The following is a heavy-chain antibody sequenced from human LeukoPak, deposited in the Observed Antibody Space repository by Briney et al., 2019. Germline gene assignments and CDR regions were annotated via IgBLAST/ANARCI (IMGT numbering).Heavy chain of an antibody. CDR2: ISGSGGSP. D-gene: IGHD6-13*01. CDR3: AKNDYSTYTAWDY. Sequence: PGGSLRLSCAASGFTFSSHAMSWVRQAPGKGLEWVSTISGSGGSPYYADSVKGRFTISRDNSKNTLYLQVNSLRAEDTAVYYCAKNDYSTYTAWDYWGQGTLVTVSS. V-gene: IGHV3-23*01. CDR1: GFTFSSHA. J-gene: IGHJ4*02.